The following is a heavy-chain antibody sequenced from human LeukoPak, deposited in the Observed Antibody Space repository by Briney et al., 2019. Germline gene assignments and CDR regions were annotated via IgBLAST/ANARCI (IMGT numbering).Heavy chain of an antibody. CDR1: GFTFSSYA. J-gene: IGHJ4*02. Sequence: GGSLRLSCAASGFTFSSYAMSWVRQAPGKGLEWVSAISGSGGDTYYADSVKGRFTISGDNSKNTLYLQMNSLRAEDTAVYYCAKDRVVRGVMGAGGYWGQGTLVTVSS. V-gene: IGHV3-23*01. CDR3: AKDRVVRGVMGAGGY. CDR2: ISGSGGDT. D-gene: IGHD3-10*01.